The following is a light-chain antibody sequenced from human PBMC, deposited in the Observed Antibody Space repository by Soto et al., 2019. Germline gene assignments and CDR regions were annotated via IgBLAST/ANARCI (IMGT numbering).Light chain of an antibody. J-gene: IGLJ1*01. CDR3: SSYATSSILYV. V-gene: IGLV2-14*01. CDR1: SSDVGRHNY. CDR2: EVT. Sequence: QSVLTQPASVSGSPGQSITISCTGTSSDVGRHNYVSWYQQHQGKAPKLIVYEVTNRASGVSRRFSASKSGNTASLTISGLQAEGEADYYCSSYATSSILYVFGTGTKVTVL.